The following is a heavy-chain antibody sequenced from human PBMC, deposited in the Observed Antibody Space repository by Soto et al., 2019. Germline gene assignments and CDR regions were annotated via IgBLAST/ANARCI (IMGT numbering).Heavy chain of an antibody. CDR2: ISWNSGSI. CDR3: AKSPAAGTGGWFDP. V-gene: IGHV3-9*01. D-gene: IGHD6-13*01. J-gene: IGHJ5*02. CDR1: GFTFDDYA. Sequence: EVQLVESGGGLVQPGRSLRLSCAASGFTFDDYAMHWVRQAPGKGLAWVSGISWNSGSIGYADSVKGRFTISRDNAKNSLYLQMNSLRAEDTALYYCAKSPAAGTGGWFDPWGQGTLVTVSS.